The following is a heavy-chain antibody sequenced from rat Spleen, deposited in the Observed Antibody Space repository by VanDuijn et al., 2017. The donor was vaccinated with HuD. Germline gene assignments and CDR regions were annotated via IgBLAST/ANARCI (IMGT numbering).Heavy chain of an antibody. CDR1: GFTFSNYG. Sequence: EVQLVESGGGLVQPGGSLKLSCVASGFTFSNYGMHWIRQAPTKGLEWVASISPSGGSTYYRDSVKGRFTISRDNTKSTLYLQMDSLRSEDTATYYCATDWELPFDYWGQGVMVTVSS. V-gene: IGHV5-19*01. J-gene: IGHJ2*01. CDR2: ISPSGGST. D-gene: IGHD5-1*01. CDR3: ATDWELPFDY.